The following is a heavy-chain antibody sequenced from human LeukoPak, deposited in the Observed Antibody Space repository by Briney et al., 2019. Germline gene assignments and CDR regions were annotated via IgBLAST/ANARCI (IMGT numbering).Heavy chain of an antibody. V-gene: IGHV4-4*07. CDR2: VYTNGNT. D-gene: IGHD1-26*01. CDR3: ARGGHYSPSHEHYCQYMDV. J-gene: IGHJ6*03. Sequence: SETLSLTCTVSGDSFSGYYWSWIRQPAGKGPEWIGRVYTNGNTDYIASLNGRVTVSVDTSSKQFSLKLSSVTAADTAVYYCARGGHYSPSHEHYCQYMDVWGRGTTVIVS. CDR1: GDSFSGYY.